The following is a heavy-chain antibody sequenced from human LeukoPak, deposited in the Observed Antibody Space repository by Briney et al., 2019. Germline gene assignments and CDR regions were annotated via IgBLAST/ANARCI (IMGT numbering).Heavy chain of an antibody. CDR1: GGSFSGYY. CDR2: INHSGST. CDR3: ARSDGDPIFDY. V-gene: IGHV4-34*01. J-gene: IGHJ4*02. D-gene: IGHD4-17*01. Sequence: SETLSLTCAVYGGSFSGYYWSWIRQPPGKGLEWIGEINHSGSTNYNPSLKSRVTISVDMSKNQFSLKLSSVTAADTAVYYCARSDGDPIFDYWGQGTLVTVS.